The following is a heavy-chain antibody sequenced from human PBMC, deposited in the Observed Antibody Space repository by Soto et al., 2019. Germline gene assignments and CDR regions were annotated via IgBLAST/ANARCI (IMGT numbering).Heavy chain of an antibody. V-gene: IGHV3-30-3*01. CDR1: GFTFSSYA. CDR2: ISYDGSNK. CDR3: AREMDSSSWDFHY. D-gene: IGHD6-6*01. Sequence: PGGSLRLSCAASGFTFSSYAMHWVRQAPGRGLEWVAVISYDGSNKYYADSVKGRFTISRDNAKNTLYLQMNSLRAEDTAVYYCAREMDSSSWDFHYWGQGTLVTVSS. J-gene: IGHJ4*02.